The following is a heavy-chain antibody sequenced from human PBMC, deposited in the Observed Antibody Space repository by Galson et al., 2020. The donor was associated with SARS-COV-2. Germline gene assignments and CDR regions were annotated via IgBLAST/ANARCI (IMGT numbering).Heavy chain of an antibody. CDR1: GDSASSNIAT. CDR2: TYYRSKWSN. V-gene: IGHV6-1*01. CDR3: VRRLNEGGRGFDY. D-gene: IGHD1-26*01. Sequence: SETLSLTCAISGDSASSNIATWNWIRQSPSRGLEWLGRTYYRSKWSNDYADTVKGRITINPDTSKNQFSLQLNSLTPEDTAMYYCVRRLNEGGRGFDYWGQGTLVTVSS. J-gene: IGHJ4*02.